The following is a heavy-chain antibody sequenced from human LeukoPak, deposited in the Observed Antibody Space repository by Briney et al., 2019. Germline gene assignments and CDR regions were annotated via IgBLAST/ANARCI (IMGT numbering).Heavy chain of an antibody. J-gene: IGHJ2*01. V-gene: IGHV3-11*01. D-gene: IGHD2-8*01. CDR3: ARSPPADIVLMVYAIGWYFDL. Sequence: PGGSLRLSCAASGFTFSDYYMSWIRQAPGKGLEWVSYISSSGSTIYYADSVKGRFTISRDNAKNSLYLQMNSLRAEDTAVYYCARSPPADIVLMVYAIGWYFDLWGRGTLVTVSS. CDR2: ISSSGSTI. CDR1: GFTFSDYY.